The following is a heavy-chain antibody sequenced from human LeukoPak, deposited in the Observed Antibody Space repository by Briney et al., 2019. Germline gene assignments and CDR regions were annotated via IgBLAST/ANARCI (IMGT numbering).Heavy chain of an antibody. J-gene: IGHJ4*02. CDR3: VSAWGTTDDY. CDR2: IKTDGSTT. Sequence: GGSLRLSCAASGFTFRNYWMHWVRQAPGEGLVWVSRIKTDGSTTNYADSVKGRFTISRDNAKNTLYLQLNSLRAEDTAVYHCVSAWGTTDDYWGQGTLVTVSS. D-gene: IGHD1-7*01. CDR1: GFTFRNYW. V-gene: IGHV3-74*01.